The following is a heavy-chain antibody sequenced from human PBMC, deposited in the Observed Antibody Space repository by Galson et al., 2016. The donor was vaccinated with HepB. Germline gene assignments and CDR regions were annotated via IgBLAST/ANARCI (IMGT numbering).Heavy chain of an antibody. J-gene: IGHJ5*02. CDR3: ARVSSGWALPMRRKAGHWFDP. CDR2: IKQDGSEK. CDR1: GFTFSSYR. V-gene: IGHV3-7*05. Sequence: SLRLSCAASGFTFSSYRMSWVRQAPGKGLEWVANIKQDGSEKYYVDSVKGRFTISRDNAKSSLNLRMNSLRTEDTAVYYCARVSSGWALPMRRKAGHWFDPWGQGTLVTVSS. D-gene: IGHD6-19*01.